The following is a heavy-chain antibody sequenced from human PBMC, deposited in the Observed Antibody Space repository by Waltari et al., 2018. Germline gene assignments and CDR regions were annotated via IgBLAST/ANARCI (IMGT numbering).Heavy chain of an antibody. CDR2: IYQSGST. V-gene: IGHV4-38-2*01. D-gene: IGHD2-2*02. CDR1: GYSISFGSY. J-gene: IGHJ5*02. Sequence: QSHLQGSAPDLVNLWGPLSLPSAVPGYSISFGSYWAWIRQPPGKGLEWSASIYQSGSTYYNPSLKSQASITGDTTKNPVSLKLNSVTGADTAVYYGARVGIVVVPADIQQGYDRWGQGTLVTVSA. CDR3: ARVGIVVVPADIQQGYDR.